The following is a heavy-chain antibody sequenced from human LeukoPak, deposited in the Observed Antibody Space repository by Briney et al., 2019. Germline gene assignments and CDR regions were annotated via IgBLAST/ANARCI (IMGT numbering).Heavy chain of an antibody. CDR1: GGSISSYY. J-gene: IGHJ2*01. V-gene: IGHV4-59*01. Sequence: SETLSLTCTVSGGSISSYYWSWLRQPPGKGLEWIGYIYYSGSTNYNPSLKSRVTISVDTSKNQFSLKLSSVTAADTAVYYCARGGRDTGPYWYFDLWGRGTLVTVSS. CDR2: IYYSGST. D-gene: IGHD3-10*01. CDR3: ARGGRDTGPYWYFDL.